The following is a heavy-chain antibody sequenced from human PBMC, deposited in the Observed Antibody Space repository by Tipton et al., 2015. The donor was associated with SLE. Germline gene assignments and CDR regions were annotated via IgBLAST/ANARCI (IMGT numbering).Heavy chain of an antibody. CDR1: GFTFSSYA. D-gene: IGHD1-26*01. Sequence: SLRLSCAASGFTFSSYAMHWVRQAPGKRLEWVAVISYDGSNKYYADSVKGRFTISRDNSKNTLYLQMNSLRAEDTAVYYCARDGPSGSYGYWGQGTLVTVSS. V-gene: IGHV3-30*14. J-gene: IGHJ4*02. CDR2: ISYDGSNK. CDR3: ARDGPSGSYGY.